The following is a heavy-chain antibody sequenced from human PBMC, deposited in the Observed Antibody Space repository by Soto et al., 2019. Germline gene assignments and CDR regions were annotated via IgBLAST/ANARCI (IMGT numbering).Heavy chain of an antibody. J-gene: IGHJ4*02. CDR1: GGSISSGAYY. V-gene: IGHV4-31*03. D-gene: IGHD2-21*02. Sequence: SETLSLTCTVSGGSISSGAYYWSWIRQHPGKGLEWIGYIYYSGSTYYNPSLKSRVTMSVDTSKNQFSLRLRSVTAADTAVYFCARGPCGGDCYSDYWGQGTLVTVSS. CDR3: ARGPCGGDCYSDY. CDR2: IYYSGST.